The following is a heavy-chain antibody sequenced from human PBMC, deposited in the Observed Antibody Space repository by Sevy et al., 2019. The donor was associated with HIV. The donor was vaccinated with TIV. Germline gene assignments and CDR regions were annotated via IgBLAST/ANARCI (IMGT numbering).Heavy chain of an antibody. J-gene: IGHJ4*02. Sequence: GGSLRLSCVASGFMFSDYWVGWVRQAPGKGLEWVANIKQDSSETYYADSVKGRFTISRDNAKNSLSLQINSLRDEDTAVYFCARGVVLRYLEWLFPFDYWGQRTPVTVSS. CDR2: IKQDSSET. CDR3: ARGVVLRYLEWLFPFDY. D-gene: IGHD3-3*01. V-gene: IGHV3-7*01. CDR1: GFMFSDYW.